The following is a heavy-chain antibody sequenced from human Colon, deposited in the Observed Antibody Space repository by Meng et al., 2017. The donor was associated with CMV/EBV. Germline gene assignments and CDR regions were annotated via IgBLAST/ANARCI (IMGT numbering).Heavy chain of an antibody. J-gene: IGHJ4*02. CDR1: GFTLSSYW. D-gene: IGHD5-24*01. V-gene: IGHV3-74*03. CDR2: LNNDGTYM. CDR3: ARPRDGYSPFDL. Sequence: ETLSLTCAASGFTLSSYWMHWVRQAPGKGLVWVARLNNDGTYMTYADSVRGRFSISRDNAQNTVYLQMNRLTADDTAVYYCARPRDGYSPFDLWGQGTPVTVSS.